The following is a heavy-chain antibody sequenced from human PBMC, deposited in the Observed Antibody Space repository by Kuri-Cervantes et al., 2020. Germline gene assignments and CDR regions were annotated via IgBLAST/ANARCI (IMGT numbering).Heavy chain of an antibody. J-gene: IGHJ4*02. CDR2: IRSKAYGGTT. V-gene: IGHV3-49*03. CDR3: TRGAGVDSSGYYYADFDY. D-gene: IGHD3-22*01. Sequence: GESLKISCTASGFTFGDYTMIWFRQAPGKGLEWVGFIRSKAYGGTTEYAASVKGRFTISRDDSKSIAYLQMNSLKTEDTAVYYCTRGAGVDSSGYYYADFDYWGQGTLVTVSS. CDR1: GFTFGDYT.